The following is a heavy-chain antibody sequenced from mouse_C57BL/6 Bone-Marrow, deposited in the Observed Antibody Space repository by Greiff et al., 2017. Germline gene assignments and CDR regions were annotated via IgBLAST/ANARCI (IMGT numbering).Heavy chain of an antibody. J-gene: IGHJ4*01. D-gene: IGHD5-1*01. Sequence: QVQLQQPGAELVKPGASVKMSCKASGSTFTSYWITWVKQRPGPGLEWIGDIYPGRGSTNYNEKFKSQATLTVDTSSSTASMQLISLTSEDTAVYYCAIPDAMDYWGQGTSVTVSS. CDR2: IYPGRGST. CDR3: AIPDAMDY. V-gene: IGHV1-55*01. CDR1: GSTFTSYW.